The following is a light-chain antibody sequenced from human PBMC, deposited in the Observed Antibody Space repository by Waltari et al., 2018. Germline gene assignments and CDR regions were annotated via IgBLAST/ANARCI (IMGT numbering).Light chain of an antibody. V-gene: IGKV3-11*01. J-gene: IGKJ2*01. Sequence: EIVLTQSPATLSLSPGETATLSCRASQSLNNFLAWYQQKPGQAPRLVIYDTSNRATGIPARFTGSGTGTDFILTISGLEPEDSAVYYCQQRSYWPPFTFGQGTKLEMK. CDR1: QSLNNF. CDR3: QQRSYWPPFT. CDR2: DTS.